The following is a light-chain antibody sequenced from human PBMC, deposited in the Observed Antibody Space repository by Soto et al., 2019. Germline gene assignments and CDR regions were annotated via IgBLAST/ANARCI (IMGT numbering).Light chain of an antibody. CDR1: QSVSNIY. J-gene: IGKJ1*01. V-gene: IGKV3D-7*01. CDR3: LQYHNLWA. Sequence: EIVLTQSPGILSLSPGERATLSCRASQSVSNIYLAWYQQKPGQAPRLLIYRASTRATGVPARFSGSGSGTDFTLTISSLQSEDFTVYSCLQYHNLWAFGQGTKVDIK. CDR2: RAS.